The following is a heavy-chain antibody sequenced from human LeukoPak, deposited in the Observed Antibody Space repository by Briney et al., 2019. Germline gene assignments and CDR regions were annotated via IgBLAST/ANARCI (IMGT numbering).Heavy chain of an antibody. Sequence: SETLSLTCTVSGGSISSYYWSWIRQPPGKGLEWIGSIYYSGSTYYNPSLKSRVTISVDTSKNQFSLKLSSVTAADTAVYYCAGSPYDFPYYYYGMDVWGQGTTVTVSS. CDR3: AGSPYDFPYYYYGMDV. CDR1: GGSISSYY. CDR2: IYYSGST. V-gene: IGHV4-59*05. D-gene: IGHD3-3*01. J-gene: IGHJ6*02.